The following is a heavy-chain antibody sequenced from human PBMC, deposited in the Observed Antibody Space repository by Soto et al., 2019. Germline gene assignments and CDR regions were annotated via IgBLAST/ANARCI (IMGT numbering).Heavy chain of an antibody. J-gene: IGHJ4*02. CDR3: ARGRGSSSWYEISHYFDS. CDR1: GYSFTTYG. CDR2: ISAYSGPT. Sequence: VQLVQSGAELKKSGASVKVSCQTSGYSFTTYGTAWVQQAPGQGLEWIGWISAYSGPTNYAQDFQGRVTMTTDTSTSTAYMELRSLRSDDTAVYYCARGRGSSSWYEISHYFDSWGQGTPVTVSS. V-gene: IGHV1-18*01. D-gene: IGHD6-13*01.